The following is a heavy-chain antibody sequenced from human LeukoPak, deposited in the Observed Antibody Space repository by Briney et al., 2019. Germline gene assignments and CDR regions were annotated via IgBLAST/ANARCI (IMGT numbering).Heavy chain of an antibody. V-gene: IGHV3-11*04. J-gene: IGHJ4*02. CDR1: GFTFSDYN. Sequence: GGSLRLSCAASGFTFSDYNMHWIRQAPGKGLEWISYISSRGGTMFYADSVKGRFTISRDNAENSLFLQLNSLRPEDTAVYYCARDGIRSFGLITKHDYWGQGTLVTVSS. CDR3: ARDGIRSFGLITKHDY. D-gene: IGHD3-3*01. CDR2: ISSRGGTM.